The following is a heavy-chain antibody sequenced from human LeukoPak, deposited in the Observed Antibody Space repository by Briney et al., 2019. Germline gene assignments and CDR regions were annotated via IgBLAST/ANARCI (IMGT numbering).Heavy chain of an antibody. D-gene: IGHD6-13*01. CDR3: ARDLISWYYFDY. CDR1: GFTFSSYA. CDR2: ISFDGTNK. V-gene: IGHV3-30*04. J-gene: IGHJ4*02. Sequence: GGSLRLSCAASGFTFSSYAMHWVRQPPGKGLDWVAVISFDGTNKYYADSVKGRFTISIDNSKNTLYLQMNSLRPEDTAVYFCARDLISWYYFDYWGQGTLVTVSS.